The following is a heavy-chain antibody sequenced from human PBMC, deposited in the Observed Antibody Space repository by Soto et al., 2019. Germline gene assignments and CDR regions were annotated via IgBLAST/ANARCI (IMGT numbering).Heavy chain of an antibody. V-gene: IGHV3-30*18. CDR3: AKTWGSGSYYVGPVVYYFDY. Sequence: GGSLRLSCAASGFTFRSYGMQWVRQAPGKGLEWVAVISYDGSNKYYADSVKGRFTISRDNSKNTLYLQMNSLRAEDTAVYYCAKTWGSGSYYVGPVVYYFDYWGQGTLVTVSS. CDR2: ISYDGSNK. J-gene: IGHJ4*02. D-gene: IGHD3-10*01. CDR1: GFTFRSYG.